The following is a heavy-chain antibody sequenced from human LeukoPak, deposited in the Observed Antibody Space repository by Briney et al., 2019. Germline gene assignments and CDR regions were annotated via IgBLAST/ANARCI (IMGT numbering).Heavy chain of an antibody. CDR1: GGSFSGYY. D-gene: IGHD2-2*01. CDR2: INHSGST. V-gene: IGHV4-34*01. Sequence: SEALSLTCAVYGGSFSGYYWSWIRQPPGKGLEWIGEINHSGSTNYNPSLKSRVTISVDTSKNQFSLKLSSVTAEDTAVYYCAGKPNPYQISPWFDPWGQGTLVTVSS. CDR3: AGKPNPYQISPWFDP. J-gene: IGHJ5*02.